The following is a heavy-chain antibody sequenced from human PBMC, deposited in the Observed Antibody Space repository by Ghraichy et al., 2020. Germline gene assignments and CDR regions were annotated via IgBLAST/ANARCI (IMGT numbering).Heavy chain of an antibody. D-gene: IGHD3-9*01. CDR3: VRGLPLGDHIRNFDR. CDR1: GASISNGGHY. V-gene: IGHV4-31*03. J-gene: IGHJ6*02. CDR2: ISSRGDP. Sequence: SETLSLTCTVSGASISNGGHYWNWIRHFPGKGLECIGYISSRGDPYYKPSLKSRVTISRDTSHNQFSLHLASVTAADTAVYYCVRGLPLGDHIRNFDRWGQGTTVTVSS.